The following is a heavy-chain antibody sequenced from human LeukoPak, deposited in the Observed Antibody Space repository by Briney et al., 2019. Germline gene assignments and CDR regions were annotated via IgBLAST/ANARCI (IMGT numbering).Heavy chain of an antibody. V-gene: IGHV5-51*01. CDR1: VYNFNSYW. CDR2: IYVENSDS. CDR3: VRRVSVTGAPLEY. Sequence: GESLKISSQGSVYNFNSYWIAWVRQMPGKGLEWMGIIYVENSDSRYSPSCEGQVTMSVDKAINPVYLQWDSLQASDTAIYYCVRRVSVTGAPLEYWGQGTRIIVSS. J-gene: IGHJ4*02. D-gene: IGHD1-14*01.